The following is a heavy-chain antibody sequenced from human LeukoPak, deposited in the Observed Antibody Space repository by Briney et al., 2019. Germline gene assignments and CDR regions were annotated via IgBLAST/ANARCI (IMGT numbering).Heavy chain of an antibody. CDR3: ARGPDDCSGGSCYPGFDI. J-gene: IGHJ3*02. V-gene: IGHV1-8*03. CDR1: GGTFSTYV. D-gene: IGHD2-15*01. Sequence: ASVKVSSTASGGTFSTYVISWVRQAPGQGLEWMGWMNPNSGNTGYAQKFQGRVTITRNTSISTAYMELSSLRSEDTAVYYCARGPDDCSGGSCYPGFDIWGQGTMVTVSS. CDR2: MNPNSGNT.